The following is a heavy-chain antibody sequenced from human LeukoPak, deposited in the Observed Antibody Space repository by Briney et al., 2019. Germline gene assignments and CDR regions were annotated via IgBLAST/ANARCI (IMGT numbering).Heavy chain of an antibody. Sequence: SSETLSLTCTVSGGSISSYYWSWIRQPPGKGLEWIGYIYYSGSTYYNPSLKSRVTISVDKSKNQFSLKLSSVTAADTAVYYCATRRDGYKNYFDYWGQGTLVTVSS. CDR1: GGSISSYY. D-gene: IGHD5-24*01. CDR3: ATRRDGYKNYFDY. V-gene: IGHV4-59*12. CDR2: IYYSGST. J-gene: IGHJ4*02.